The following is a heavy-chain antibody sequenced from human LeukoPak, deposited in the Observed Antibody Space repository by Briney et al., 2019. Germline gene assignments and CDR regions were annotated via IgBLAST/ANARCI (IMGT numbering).Heavy chain of an antibody. CDR3: ARDQTAGAGKAVDY. V-gene: IGHV1-18*01. D-gene: IGHD6-19*01. CDR2: ISAYNSNA. CDR1: GYTFTTYG. J-gene: IGHJ4*02. Sequence: ASVKVSCKASGYTFTTYGVSWVRQAPGQGLEWMGWISAYNSNANYAQKLQGRVTMTTDTSTSTAYMELRSLRSDDTAVYYCARDQTAGAGKAVDYWGQGTLVTVSS.